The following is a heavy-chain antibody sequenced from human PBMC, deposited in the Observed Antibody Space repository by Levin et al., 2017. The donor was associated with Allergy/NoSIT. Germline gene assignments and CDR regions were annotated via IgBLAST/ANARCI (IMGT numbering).Heavy chain of an antibody. CDR3: ARDGEEQWLEAIYGMDV. CDR1: GYTFTRYY. J-gene: IGHJ6*02. Sequence: RAPVKVSCKASGYTFTRYYMHWVRQAPGQGLEWMGIINPSGGSTSYAQKFQGRVTMTRDTSTSTVYMELSSLRSEDTAVYYCARDGEEQWLEAIYGMDVWGQGTTVTVSS. V-gene: IGHV1-46*01. CDR2: INPSGGST. D-gene: IGHD6-19*01.